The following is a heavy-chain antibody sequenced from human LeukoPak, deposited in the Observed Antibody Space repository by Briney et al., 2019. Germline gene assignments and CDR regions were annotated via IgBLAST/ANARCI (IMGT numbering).Heavy chain of an antibody. CDR1: GGSISSYY. Sequence: PSETLSLTCTVSGGSISSYYWSWIRQPAGKGLEWIGRIYTSGSTNYNPSLKSRVTMSVDTSKNQFSLKLSSVTAADTAVYYCARAYYDFWSGYFQSLGAFDIWGQGTMVTVSS. CDR2: IYTSGST. J-gene: IGHJ3*02. CDR3: ARAYYDFWSGYFQSLGAFDI. D-gene: IGHD3-3*01. V-gene: IGHV4-4*07.